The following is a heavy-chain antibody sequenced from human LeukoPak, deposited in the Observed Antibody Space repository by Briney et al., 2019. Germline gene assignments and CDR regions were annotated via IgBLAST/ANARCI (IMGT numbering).Heavy chain of an antibody. CDR1: GGTFSSYA. V-gene: IGHV1-69*05. Sequence: GASVKVSCKASGGTFSSYAISWVRQAPGQGLEWMGGIIPIFGTANYAQKFQGRVTITTDESTSTAYMELSSLRSEDTAVYYCARGVPTRYYYYYYMDAWGKGTTVTVSS. CDR2: IIPIFGTA. J-gene: IGHJ6*03. CDR3: ARGVPTRYYYYYYMDA. D-gene: IGHD1-1*01.